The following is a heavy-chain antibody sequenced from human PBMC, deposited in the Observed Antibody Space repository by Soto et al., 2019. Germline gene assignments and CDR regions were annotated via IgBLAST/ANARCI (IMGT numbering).Heavy chain of an antibody. CDR1: GFTFSSYA. Sequence: GGSLRLSCAASGFTFSSYAMSWVRQAPGKGLEWVSAISGSGGSTYYADSVKGRFTISRDNSKNTLYLQMNSLRAEDTAVYYCAKDLFQVSSSSFHYYYYMDVWGKGTTVTVSS. CDR2: ISGSGGST. D-gene: IGHD6-13*01. CDR3: AKDLFQVSSSSFHYYYYMDV. J-gene: IGHJ6*03. V-gene: IGHV3-23*01.